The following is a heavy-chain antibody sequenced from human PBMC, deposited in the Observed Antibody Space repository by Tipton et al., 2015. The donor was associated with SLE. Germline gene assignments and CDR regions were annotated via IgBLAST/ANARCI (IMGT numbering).Heavy chain of an antibody. J-gene: IGHJ4*02. Sequence: QVQLVQSGSELKKPGASVKVSCKASGYTLSTYAMNWVRQAPGQGLEWMGWITAYDGNTNYAQKLQGRVTLTTDTSTSTAYMELRSLRSDDTAVYYCARGPWGVGDYWGQGTLVTVSS. CDR1: GYTLSTYA. CDR2: ITAYDGNT. V-gene: IGHV1-18*01. D-gene: IGHD3-10*01. CDR3: ARGPWGVGDY.